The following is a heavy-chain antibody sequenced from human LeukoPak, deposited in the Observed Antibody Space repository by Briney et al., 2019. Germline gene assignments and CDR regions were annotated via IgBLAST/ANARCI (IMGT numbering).Heavy chain of an antibody. J-gene: IGHJ4*02. V-gene: IGHV3-48*03. CDR2: ISNSGNTK. Sequence: GGSLRLSCAASGFTFSNYEMNWIRQAPGKGLEWISYISNSGNTKYYADSVKGRFTISRDNANNSVYLQMNNLRAEDTAVYYCAAVIDYWGQGTLVTVSS. CDR1: GFTFSNYE. CDR3: AAVIDY.